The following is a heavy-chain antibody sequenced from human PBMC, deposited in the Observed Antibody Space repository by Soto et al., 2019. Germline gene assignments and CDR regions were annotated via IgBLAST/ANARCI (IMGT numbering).Heavy chain of an antibody. CDR3: ARELPGPQQLVPAHGMDV. V-gene: IGHV3-30-3*01. Sequence: GGSLRLSCAASGFTFSSYAMHWVRQAPGKGLEWVAVISYDGSNKYYADSVKGRFTISRDNSKNTLYLQMNSLRAEDTAVYYCARELPGPQQLVPAHGMDVWGQGTTVTVSS. J-gene: IGHJ6*02. D-gene: IGHD6-13*01. CDR2: ISYDGSNK. CDR1: GFTFSSYA.